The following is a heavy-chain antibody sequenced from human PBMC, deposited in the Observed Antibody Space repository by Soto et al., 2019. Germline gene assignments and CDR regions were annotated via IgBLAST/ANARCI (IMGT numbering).Heavy chain of an antibody. CDR2: LSYDGSET. Sequence: PGGSLRLSCVGSGFIFSNNGMHWVRQTPGKGLEWVALLSYDGSETFYADSVKGRFTVSRDNSKNTLFLHMRNLRRDDTAVYYCSIVRVADSALDHWGQGTLVTVSS. CDR1: GFIFSNNG. CDR3: SIVRVADSALDH. J-gene: IGHJ4*02. D-gene: IGHD3-10*02. V-gene: IGHV3-30*03.